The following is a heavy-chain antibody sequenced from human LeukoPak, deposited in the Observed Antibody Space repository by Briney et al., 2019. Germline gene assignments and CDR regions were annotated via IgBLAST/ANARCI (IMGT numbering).Heavy chain of an antibody. CDR1: GGSISSYH. CDR3: ARDPAYDSRIGAFDI. V-gene: IGHV4-59*01. D-gene: IGHD3-22*01. Sequence: SGTLSHTRTVSGGSISSYHWSSMRPPPGRRLDGIGYIYYSGSTNYNRSLKSRVTISVDTSKNQFSLKLSSVTAADTAVYYCARDPAYDSRIGAFDIWGQGTRVSVSS. J-gene: IGHJ3*02. CDR2: IYYSGST.